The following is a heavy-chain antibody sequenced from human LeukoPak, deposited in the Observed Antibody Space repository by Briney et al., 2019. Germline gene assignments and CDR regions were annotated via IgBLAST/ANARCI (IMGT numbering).Heavy chain of an antibody. V-gene: IGHV1-2*02. Sequence: ASVKLSCKASGYTFIGYYMHWVRQAPGQGLEWMGWINLNSGGTNYAQKFPGRVTMTRATSISTACMELSRLRSDDTAVYYSARDTGGTVTVGGVIAFDYWGQGSLVTVSS. J-gene: IGHJ4*02. CDR3: ARDTGGTVTVGGVIAFDY. CDR1: GYTFIGYY. CDR2: INLNSGGT. D-gene: IGHD3-16*02.